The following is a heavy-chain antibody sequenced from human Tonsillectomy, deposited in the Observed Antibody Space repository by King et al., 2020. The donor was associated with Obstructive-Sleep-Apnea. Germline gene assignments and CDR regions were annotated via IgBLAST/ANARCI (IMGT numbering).Heavy chain of an antibody. V-gene: IGHV5-51*01. CDR3: ARGYMFRGVHFDY. CDR1: GYSFATYW. CDR2: IYPADSDT. D-gene: IGHD3-10*01. Sequence: QLVQSGAEVKKSGESLKISCQGSGYSFATYWIGWVRQMPGTGLEWMGLIYPADSDTRYSPSFQGQVTISADKSISTAYLQWSSLKASDTAIYYCARGYMFRGVHFDYWGQGTLVTVSS. J-gene: IGHJ4*02.